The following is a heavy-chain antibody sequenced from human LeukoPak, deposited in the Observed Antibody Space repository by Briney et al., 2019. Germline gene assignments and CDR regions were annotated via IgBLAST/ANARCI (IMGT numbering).Heavy chain of an antibody. J-gene: IGHJ3*02. D-gene: IGHD4-11*01. CDR1: GGTFSSYA. CDR3: AKELPPGSNAFDI. V-gene: IGHV1-69*05. Sequence: SVKVSCKASGGTFSSYAISWVRQAPGQGLEWMGGIIPIFGTANYAQKFQGRVTITTDESTSTAYMELSRLRSDDTAVYYCAKELPPGSNAFDIWGQGTMVTVSS. CDR2: IIPIFGTA.